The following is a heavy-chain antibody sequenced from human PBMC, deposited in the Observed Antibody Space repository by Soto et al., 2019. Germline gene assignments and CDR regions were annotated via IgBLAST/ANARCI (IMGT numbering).Heavy chain of an antibody. Sequence: EVQLVESGGGLVQPGGSLRLSCAASGFTFSSYSMNWVRQAPGKGLEWVSYISSSSSTIYYADSVKGRFTISRDNAKNSLYLRMNSLRDEDTAVYYCARDQTAARSYYFDYWGQGTLVTVSS. CDR1: GFTFSSYS. D-gene: IGHD6-6*01. J-gene: IGHJ4*02. V-gene: IGHV3-48*02. CDR2: ISSSSSTI. CDR3: ARDQTAARSYYFDY.